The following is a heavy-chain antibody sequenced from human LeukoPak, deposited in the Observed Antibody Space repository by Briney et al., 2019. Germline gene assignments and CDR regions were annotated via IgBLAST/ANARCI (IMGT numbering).Heavy chain of an antibody. V-gene: IGHV3-64D*06. J-gene: IGHJ4*02. CDR3: SPLHY. CDR2: ITSLGDNI. CDR1: GFTFTSYA. Sequence: GGSLRLSCSAYGFTFTSYAMHWVRQAPGKGLEYVSAITSLGDNIYYADSVKGRFTISRDNSENTLYLQMSSLRPEDTAVYYCSPLHYWGQGTLVTVSS.